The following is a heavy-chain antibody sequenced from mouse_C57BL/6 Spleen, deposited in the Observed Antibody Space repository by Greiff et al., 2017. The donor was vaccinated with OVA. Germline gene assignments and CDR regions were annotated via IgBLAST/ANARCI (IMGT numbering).Heavy chain of an antibody. CDR2: INPYNGDT. D-gene: IGHD2-1*01. V-gene: IGHV1-20*01. CDR1: GYSFTGYF. J-gene: IGHJ1*03. Sequence: VQLKESGPELVKPGDSVKISCKASGYSFTGYFMNWVMQSHGKSLEWIGRINPYNGDTFYNQKFKGKATLTVDKSSSTAHMELRSLTSEDSAVYYCARRDGNYDFWYFDVWGTGTTVTVSS. CDR3: ARRDGNYDFWYFDV.